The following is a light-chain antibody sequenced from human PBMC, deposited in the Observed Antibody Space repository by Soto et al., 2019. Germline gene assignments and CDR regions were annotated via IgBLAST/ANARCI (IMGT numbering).Light chain of an antibody. Sequence: QSALTQPPSASGSPGQSVTISCTGTSSDVGAYKYVSWYQQYTGKAPKLMIYEVSRRPSGVPDRFSGSKSGKTASLTVSGLQPEDEADYYCTSYAGSANWVFGGGTNLTVL. CDR1: SSDVGAYKY. CDR2: EVS. CDR3: TSYAGSANWV. V-gene: IGLV2-8*01. J-gene: IGLJ3*02.